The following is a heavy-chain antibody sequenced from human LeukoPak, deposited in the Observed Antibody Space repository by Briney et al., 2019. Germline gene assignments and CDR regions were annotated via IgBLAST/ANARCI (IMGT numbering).Heavy chain of an antibody. Sequence: PSETLSLTCIVSGGSIRSYYWSWIRQPPGKGLEWIGYFYYSGSTNYSPSLKSRLTISVDTSKNQFSLKLNSVTAADTAVYYCARGSPDRWFDPWGQGTLVTVSS. CDR2: FYYSGST. CDR3: ARGSPDRWFDP. D-gene: IGHD3-16*02. V-gene: IGHV4-59*01. CDR1: GGSIRSYY. J-gene: IGHJ5*02.